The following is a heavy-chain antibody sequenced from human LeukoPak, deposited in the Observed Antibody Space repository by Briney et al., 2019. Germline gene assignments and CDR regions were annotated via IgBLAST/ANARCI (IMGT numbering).Heavy chain of an antibody. CDR1: GFTFNTYW. V-gene: IGHV3-7*01. CDR2: IREDGSEI. CDR3: ARHWAHLDY. Sequence: GGSLRLSCVGSGFTFNTYWMNWVRQAPGKGLEWVANIREDGSEIYSLDSVKGRFTIFRDNAKNSLYLQMDGLRAEDTAVYYCARHWAHLDYWGQGTLVTVSS. D-gene: IGHD7-27*01. J-gene: IGHJ4*02.